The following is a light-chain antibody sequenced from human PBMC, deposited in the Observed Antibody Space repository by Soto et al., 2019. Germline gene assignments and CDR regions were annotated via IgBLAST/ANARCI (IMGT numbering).Light chain of an antibody. J-gene: IGLJ1*01. V-gene: IGLV2-8*01. Sequence: QSVLTQPPSASGSPGQSVTISCTATSSDIGAYIYVSWYQQHPGKAPKLMISEVSRRPSGVPERFSGSKSGNTASLTVSGLQAEDEAHYYCSSYAGSNNVVFGPGTKVTVL. CDR1: SSDIGAYIY. CDR2: EVS. CDR3: SSYAGSNNVV.